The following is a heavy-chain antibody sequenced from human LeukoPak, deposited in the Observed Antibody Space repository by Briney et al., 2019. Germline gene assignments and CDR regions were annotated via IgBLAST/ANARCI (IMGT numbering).Heavy chain of an antibody. J-gene: IGHJ3*02. CDR3: ARQGAMDTAMVTQGDDAFDI. V-gene: IGHV5-51*01. Sequence: GESLKISCKGSGYSFTSYWIGWVRQMPGKGLEWMGIIYPGDSGTRYSPSFQGQVTISADKSISTAYLQWSSLKASDTAMYYCARQGAMDTAMVTQGDDAFDIWGQGTMVTVSS. CDR1: GYSFTSYW. D-gene: IGHD5-18*01. CDR2: IYPGDSGT.